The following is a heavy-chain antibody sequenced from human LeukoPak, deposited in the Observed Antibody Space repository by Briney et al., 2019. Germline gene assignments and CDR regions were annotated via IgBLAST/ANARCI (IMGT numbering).Heavy chain of an antibody. Sequence: GGSLRLSCAASGFTFSSYSMNWVRQAPGKGLEWVSSISSSSSYIYYADSVKGRFTISRDNAKNSLYLQMNSLRAEDTAVYYCARQIGEWELLRRRWYYFDYWGQGTLVTVSS. V-gene: IGHV3-21*01. CDR2: ISSSSSYI. CDR1: GFTFSSYS. D-gene: IGHD1-26*01. J-gene: IGHJ4*02. CDR3: ARQIGEWELLRRRWYYFDY.